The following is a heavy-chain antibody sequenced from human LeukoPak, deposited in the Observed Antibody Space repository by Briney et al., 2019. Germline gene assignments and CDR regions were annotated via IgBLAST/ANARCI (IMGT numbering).Heavy chain of an antibody. CDR1: GFTFSSYA. CDR3: AKDQAYYDSSAFDY. D-gene: IGHD3-22*01. CDR2: ISGSGGST. V-gene: IGHV3-23*01. Sequence: GGSLRLSCAASGFTFSSYAMSWVRQAPGKGLEWVSAISGSGGSTYYADSVKGWFTISRDNSKNALYLQMNSLRAEDTAVYYCAKDQAYYDSSAFDYWGQGTLVTVSS. J-gene: IGHJ4*02.